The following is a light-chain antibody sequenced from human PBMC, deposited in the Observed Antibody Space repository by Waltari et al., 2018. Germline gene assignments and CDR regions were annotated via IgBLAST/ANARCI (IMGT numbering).Light chain of an antibody. V-gene: IGLV2-23*02. CDR1: SSDVGNYKR. CDR3: SSYAGSSKGV. CDR2: AVS. Sequence: QSALTQPASVSGSPGQSITISCTGTSSDVGNYKRVSCYQQHPGKAPKLMIYAVSKRPSGVSDRFSGSKSGDMASLTISGLQPEDDAEYFCSSYAGSSKGVFGGGTKVTVL. J-gene: IGLJ2*01.